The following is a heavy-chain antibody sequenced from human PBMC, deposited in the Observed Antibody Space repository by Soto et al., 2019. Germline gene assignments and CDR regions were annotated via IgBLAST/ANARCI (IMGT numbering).Heavy chain of an antibody. CDR3: AKEGGRGGGCFDV. CDR2: ISGSGANT. Sequence: PGGSLRLSCAASGFTFSSYAMSWVRQAPGKGLEWVSGISGSGANTYYADSVKGRFTISRDNSKNKLYLKMNSLRDEDTAVYYCAKEGGRGGGCFDVWGQGTLVTVSS. D-gene: IGHD3-16*01. CDR1: GFTFSSYA. V-gene: IGHV3-23*01. J-gene: IGHJ4*02.